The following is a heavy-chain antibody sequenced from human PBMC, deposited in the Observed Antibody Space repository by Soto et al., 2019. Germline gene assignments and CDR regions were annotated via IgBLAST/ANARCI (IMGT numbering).Heavy chain of an antibody. V-gene: IGHV5-51*01. CDR1: GYTFNNYW. J-gene: IGHJ4*02. CDR2: VFPGDSET. CDR3: ARRKLHCGGGSCYGTNDLDH. D-gene: IGHD2-15*01. Sequence: PGDSLTISCQVSGYTFNNYWFAWVRHRPGKGLLWMGIVFPGDSETRYSPSFQGQVTLSADQSTSTAFLQWNSLRASDTAVYYCARRKLHCGGGSCYGTNDLDHWGQGTKVTVSS.